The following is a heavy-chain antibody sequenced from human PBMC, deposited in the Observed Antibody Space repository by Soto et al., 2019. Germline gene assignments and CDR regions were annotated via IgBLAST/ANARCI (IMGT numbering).Heavy chain of an antibody. J-gene: IGHJ5*02. CDR1: GGSISSYY. CDR2: IYYSGST. V-gene: IGHV4-59*01. D-gene: IGHD3-22*01. CDR3: ARVGRGQDSSGYGWFDP. Sequence: SETLSLTCTVSGGSISSYYWSWIRQPPGKGLEWIGYIYYSGSTNYNPSLRSRVTISVDTSKNQFSLKLSSVTAADTAVYYCARVGRGQDSSGYGWFDPWGQGTLVTVSS.